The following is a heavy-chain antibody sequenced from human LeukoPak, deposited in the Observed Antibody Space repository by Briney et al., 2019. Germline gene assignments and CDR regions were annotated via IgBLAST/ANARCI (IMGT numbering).Heavy chain of an antibody. V-gene: IGHV3-30*14. J-gene: IGHJ4*02. D-gene: IGHD6-19*01. CDR3: ARGGIAVAHFDY. CDR1: GFTFSSYG. CDR2: ISYDGSNK. Sequence: GRSLRLSCAASGFTFSSYGLHWVRQAPGKGLEWVAVISYDGSNKYYADSVKGRFTISRDNSKNTLYLQMNSLRAEDTAVYYCARGGIAVAHFDYWGQGTLVTVSS.